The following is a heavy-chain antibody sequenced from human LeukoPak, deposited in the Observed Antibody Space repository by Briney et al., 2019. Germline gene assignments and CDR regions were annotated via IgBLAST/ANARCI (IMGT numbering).Heavy chain of an antibody. CDR3: ARGGYYDSSGYYYFDY. D-gene: IGHD3-22*01. CDR1: GYTFTGYY. J-gene: IGHJ4*02. V-gene: IGHV1-2*02. CDR2: INPNSGGT. Sequence: GASVKVSCKASGYTFTGYYMHWVRQAPGQGLEWMGWINPNSGGTNYAQKFQGRVTMTRDTSISTAYMELSRLRSDDTAVYYCARGGYYDSSGYYYFDYWGQGTLVTVSS.